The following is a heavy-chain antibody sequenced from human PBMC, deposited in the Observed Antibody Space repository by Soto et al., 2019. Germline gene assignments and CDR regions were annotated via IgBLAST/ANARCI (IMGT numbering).Heavy chain of an antibody. J-gene: IGHJ5*02. V-gene: IGHV1-69*01. CDR2: IIPIFGTA. D-gene: IGHD6-13*01. CDR3: ARSPSAAVGSTLGWFDP. Sequence: QVQLVQSGAEVKKPGSSVKVSCKASGGTFSSYAITWVRQAPGQGLEWMGGIIPIFGTANYAQKFQGRVTITADEPTSTAYMELRSLRSEDTALYYCARSPSAAVGSTLGWFDPWGQGTLVTVSS. CDR1: GGTFSSYA.